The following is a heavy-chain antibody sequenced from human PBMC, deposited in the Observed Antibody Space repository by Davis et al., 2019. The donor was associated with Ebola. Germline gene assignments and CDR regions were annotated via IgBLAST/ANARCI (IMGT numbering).Heavy chain of an antibody. J-gene: IGHJ6*02. D-gene: IGHD6-13*01. CDR3: ARGGSSSSYGMDV. CDR1: GGSFSGYF. V-gene: IGHV4-34*01. Sequence: SETLSLTCAVYGGSFSGYFWSWIRQPPGKGLEWIGEINYSGITNYNPSLKSRVTLSVDTSKNQFSLKLNSVTAADTAVYYCARGGSSSSYGMDVWGQGTTVTVSS. CDR2: INYSGIT.